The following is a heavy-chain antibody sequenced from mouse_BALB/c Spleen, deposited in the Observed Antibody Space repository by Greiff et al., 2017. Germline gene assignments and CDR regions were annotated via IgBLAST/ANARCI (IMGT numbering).Heavy chain of an antibody. Sequence: EVKLMESGGGLVQPGGSRKLSCAASGFTFSSFGMHWVRQAPEKGLEWVAYISSGSSTIYYADTVKGRFTISRDNPKNTLFLQMTSLRSEDTAMYYCARKGATGYFDYWGQGTTLTVSS. CDR2: ISSGSSTI. CDR1: GFTFSSFG. CDR3: ARKGATGYFDY. J-gene: IGHJ2*01. V-gene: IGHV5-17*02. D-gene: IGHD3-1*01.